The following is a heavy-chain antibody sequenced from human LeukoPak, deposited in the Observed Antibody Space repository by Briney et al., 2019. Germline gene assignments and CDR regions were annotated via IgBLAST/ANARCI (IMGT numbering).Heavy chain of an antibody. J-gene: IGHJ4*02. CDR1: GFTFDDYA. D-gene: IGHD3-3*01. Sequence: AGGSLRLSCAASGFTFDDYAMPWVRQAPGKGLEWVSGISWNSGSIGYADSVKGRFTISRDNAKNSLYLQMNSLRAEDTALYYCAKDLQESYYDFWSGPSDSWGQGTLVTVSS. CDR2: ISWNSGSI. CDR3: AKDLQESYYDFWSGPSDS. V-gene: IGHV3-9*01.